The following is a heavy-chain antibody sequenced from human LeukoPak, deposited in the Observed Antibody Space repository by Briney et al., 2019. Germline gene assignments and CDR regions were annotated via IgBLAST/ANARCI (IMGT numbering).Heavy chain of an antibody. CDR3: AARGYSYGPDY. J-gene: IGHJ4*02. CDR2: IYYSGST. CDR1: GGSISSYY. V-gene: IGHV4-59*12. D-gene: IGHD5-18*01. Sequence: SETLSLTCTVSGGSISSYYWSWIRQPPGKGLEWIGYIYYSGSTNYNPSLKSRVTISVDTSKNQFSLKLSSVTAADTAVYYCAARGYSYGPDYWGRGTLVTVSS.